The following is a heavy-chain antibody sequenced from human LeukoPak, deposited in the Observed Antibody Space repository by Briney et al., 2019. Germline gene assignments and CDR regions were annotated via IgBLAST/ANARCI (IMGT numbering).Heavy chain of an antibody. CDR1: GFTFSTYW. V-gene: IGHV3-7*01. J-gene: IGHJ4*02. Sequence: PGGSLRLSCAASGFTFSTYWMSWVRQAPGKGLEWVANIKQDGSEKYYVDSVKGRFTISRDNAKNSLYLQMNSLRDEDTAVYYCARDPGSYEVGEDYWGQGTLVTVSS. D-gene: IGHD1-26*01. CDR3: ARDPGSYEVGEDY. CDR2: IKQDGSEK.